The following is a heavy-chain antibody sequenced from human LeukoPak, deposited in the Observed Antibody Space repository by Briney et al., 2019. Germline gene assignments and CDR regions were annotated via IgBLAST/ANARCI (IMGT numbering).Heavy chain of an antibody. CDR2: IFPSGGEI. D-gene: IGHD6-13*01. CDR3: AKGVAAAKD. Sequence: GGSLRLSCAASGFTFSTFAMIWVRQPPGKGLEWVSSIFPSGGEIHYADSVKGRFTISRDNSKNTLYLQTNSLRAEDTAVYYCAKGVAAAKDWGQGTLVTVSS. J-gene: IGHJ4*02. V-gene: IGHV3-23*01. CDR1: GFTFSTFA.